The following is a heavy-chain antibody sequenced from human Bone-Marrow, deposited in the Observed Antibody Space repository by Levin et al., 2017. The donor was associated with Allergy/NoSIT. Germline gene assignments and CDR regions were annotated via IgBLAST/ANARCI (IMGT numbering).Heavy chain of an antibody. CDR1: GFTFSSYA. J-gene: IGHJ4*02. CDR2: ISGSGGST. CDR3: AKDRGSGGSRGLDY. V-gene: IGHV3-23*01. Sequence: PGGSLRLSCAASGFTFSSYAMSWVRQAPGKGLEWVSAISGSGGSTYYADSMKGRFTISRDNSKNTLYLQMNSLRAEDTAVYYCAKDRGSGGSRGLDYWGQGTLVTVSS. D-gene: IGHD2-15*01.